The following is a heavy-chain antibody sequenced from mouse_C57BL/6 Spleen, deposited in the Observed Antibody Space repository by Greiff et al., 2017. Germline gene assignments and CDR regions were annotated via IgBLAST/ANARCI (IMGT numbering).Heavy chain of an antibody. CDR2: ISYDGSN. J-gene: IGHJ3*01. V-gene: IGHV3-6*01. Sequence: EVQLQESGPGLVKPSQSLSLTCSVTGYSITSGYYWNWIRQFPGNKLEWMGYISYDGSNNYNPSLKNRISITRDTSKNQFFLKLNSVTTEDTATYYCARGGDVFFAYWGQGTLVTVSA. D-gene: IGHD2-13*01. CDR1: GYSITSGYY. CDR3: ARGGDVFFAY.